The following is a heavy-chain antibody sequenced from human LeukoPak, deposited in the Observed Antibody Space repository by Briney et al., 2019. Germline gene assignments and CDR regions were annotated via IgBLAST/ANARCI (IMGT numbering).Heavy chain of an antibody. V-gene: IGHV3-23*01. CDR3: ARNREMSAGGWFDP. CDR2: ISGSGGST. J-gene: IGHJ5*02. CDR1: GFTFSSYA. D-gene: IGHD3-16*01. Sequence: SGGSLRLSCAASGFTFSSYAMSWVRQAPGKGLEWVSAISGSGGSTYYADSVKGRFTISRDNSKNTLYLQMNSLRAEDTAVYYCARNREMSAGGWFDPWGQGTLVTVSS.